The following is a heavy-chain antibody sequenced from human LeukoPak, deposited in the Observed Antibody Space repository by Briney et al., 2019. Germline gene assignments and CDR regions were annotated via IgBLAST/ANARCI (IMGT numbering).Heavy chain of an antibody. Sequence: KPSETLSLTCSVSGDSISSYSWSWIRQSPEKGLEWIGYVYNSGTTTYNPSLRGRLTMAIDRSRSQFSLKLNSVTAADTAVYYCAGDYGLGTGSYRFDFWGQGILVNVSP. J-gene: IGHJ4*02. CDR3: AGDYGLGTGSYRFDF. V-gene: IGHV4-4*08. CDR2: VYNSGTT. CDR1: GDSISSYS. D-gene: IGHD1-26*01.